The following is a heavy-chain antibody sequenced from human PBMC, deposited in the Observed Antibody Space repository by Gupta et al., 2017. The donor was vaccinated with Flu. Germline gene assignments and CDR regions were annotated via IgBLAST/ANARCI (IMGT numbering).Heavy chain of an antibody. CDR2: INTKTCNP. Sequence: ASGYSFTSFAMNWVRQAPVQGLEWMGWINTKTCNPTYAQGLTARFDFSLENAVNKEYPQITGLKVEDTAVDDCWTEGGDRNWGQGTLVTVSS. V-gene: IGHV7-4-1*02. CDR3: WTEGGDRN. J-gene: IGHJ4*02. D-gene: IGHD3-3*01. CDR1: GYSFTSFA.